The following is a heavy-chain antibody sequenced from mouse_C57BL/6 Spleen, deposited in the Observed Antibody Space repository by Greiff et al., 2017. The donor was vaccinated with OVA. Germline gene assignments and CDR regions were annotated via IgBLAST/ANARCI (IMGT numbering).Heavy chain of an antibody. J-gene: IGHJ1*03. CDR3: ARSGGYGNYGWYFDV. CDR1: GYTFTSYW. D-gene: IGHD2-1*01. CDR2: IHPNSGST. Sequence: QVQLQQSGAELVKPGASVKLSCKASGYTFTSYWMHWVKQRPGQGLEWIGMIHPNSGSTNYNEKFKSKATLTVDKSSSTAYMQLSSLTSEDSAVYYCARSGGYGNYGWYFDVWGTGTTVTVSS. V-gene: IGHV1-64*01.